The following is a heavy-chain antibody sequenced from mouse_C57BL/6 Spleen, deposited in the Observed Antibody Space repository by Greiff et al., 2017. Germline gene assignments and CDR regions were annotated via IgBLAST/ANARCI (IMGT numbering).Heavy chain of an antibody. CDR2: ISGGGGNT. J-gene: IGHJ2*01. CDR1: GFTFSSYT. V-gene: IGHV5-9*01. CDR3: ARHEDLDY. Sequence: DVQLVESGGGLVKPGGSLKLSCAASGFTFSSYTMSWVRQTPEKRLEWVATISGGGGNTYYPDSVKGRFTISRDNAKNTLYLQMSSLRSEDTALYYCARHEDLDYWGQGTTLTVSS.